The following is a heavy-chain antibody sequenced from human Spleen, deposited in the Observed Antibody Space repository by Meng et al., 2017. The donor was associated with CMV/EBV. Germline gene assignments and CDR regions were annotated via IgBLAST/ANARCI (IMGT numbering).Heavy chain of an antibody. CDR2: IYSGGST. V-gene: IGHV3-53*01. Sequence: GESLKISCAASGFTFNIYSMNWVRQAPGKGLEWVSVIYSGGSTYYADSVKGRFTISRDNSKNTLYLQMNSLRAEDTAVYYCARDLLSAFDIWGQGTMVTVSS. CDR1: GFTFNIYS. CDR3: ARDLLSAFDI. J-gene: IGHJ3*02.